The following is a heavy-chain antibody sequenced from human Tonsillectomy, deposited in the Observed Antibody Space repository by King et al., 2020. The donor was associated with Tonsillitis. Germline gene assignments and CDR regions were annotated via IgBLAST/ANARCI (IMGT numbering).Heavy chain of an antibody. CDR2: NSSFSTYI. Sequence: VQLVGSGGGLVKPGGSLRLSCAASGFTFSSDSVNWVRQAPGKGLEWVSSNSSFSTYIYYADSVKGRFTISRDNAKNSLFLQMNSLRAEDTAVYYCATRMATKGDAFDIWGQGTMVTVSS. J-gene: IGHJ3*02. D-gene: IGHD5-24*01. CDR1: GFTFSSDS. CDR3: ATRMATKGDAFDI. V-gene: IGHV3-21*01.